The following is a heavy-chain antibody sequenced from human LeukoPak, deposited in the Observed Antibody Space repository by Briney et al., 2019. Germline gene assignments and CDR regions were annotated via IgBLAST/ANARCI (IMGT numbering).Heavy chain of an antibody. J-gene: IGHJ3*02. CDR1: GFTFSVYG. D-gene: IGHD2-2*02. Sequence: PGGSLRLSCVPSGFTFSVYGMHSVRQAPGKGLEWITVIYRAGTHYADSVKGRFTVSRDNSENTLYLQMNSLRAGDPAMYYCASRLVPICPDDACDIWARGTMVTVSA. V-gene: IGHV3-33*01. CDR2: IYRAGT. CDR3: ASRLVPICPDDACDI.